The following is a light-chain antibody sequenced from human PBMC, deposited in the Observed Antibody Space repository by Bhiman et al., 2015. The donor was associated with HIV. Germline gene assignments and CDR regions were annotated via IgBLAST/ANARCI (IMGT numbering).Light chain of an antibody. CDR3: SSYTSSNTYV. CDR1: SSDVGGYNY. V-gene: IGLV2-14*03. Sequence: QSALTQPASVSGSPGQSITISCTGTSSDVGGYNYVSWYQHHPGKAPKLMIYDVSKRPSGVSNRFSGSKSGNTASLTISGLQAEDEADYYCSSYTSSNTYVFGTGTKVTVL. J-gene: IGLJ1*01. CDR2: DVS.